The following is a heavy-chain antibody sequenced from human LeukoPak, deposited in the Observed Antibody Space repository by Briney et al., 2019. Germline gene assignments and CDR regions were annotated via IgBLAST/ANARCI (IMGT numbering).Heavy chain of an antibody. CDR2: INPSGDST. Sequence: ASVKVSCKASGYTFTSYYMHWVRQAPGQGLEWMGIINPSGDSTSYTQKFQGRVTMTRNTSISTAYMELSSLRSEDTAVYYCARGPKFLVNQLLSDDAFDIWGQGTMVTVSS. D-gene: IGHD2-2*01. CDR1: GYTFTSYY. CDR3: ARGPKFLVNQLLSDDAFDI. V-gene: IGHV1-46*01. J-gene: IGHJ3*02.